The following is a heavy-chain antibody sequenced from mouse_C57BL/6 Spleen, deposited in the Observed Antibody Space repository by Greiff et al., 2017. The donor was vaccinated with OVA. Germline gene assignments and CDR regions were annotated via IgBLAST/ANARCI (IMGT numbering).Heavy chain of an antibody. D-gene: IGHD5-5*01. CDR2: IDPANGNT. CDR1: GFNIKNTY. J-gene: IGHJ2*01. V-gene: IGHV14-3*01. Sequence: VQLQQSVAELVRPGASVKLSCTASGFNIKNTYVHWVKQRPEQGLEWIGRIDPANGNTKYAPKFQGKATITADTSSNTAYLQLSSLTSEDTAIYYCARTTSHFDYWGQGTTLTVSS. CDR3: ARTTSHFDY.